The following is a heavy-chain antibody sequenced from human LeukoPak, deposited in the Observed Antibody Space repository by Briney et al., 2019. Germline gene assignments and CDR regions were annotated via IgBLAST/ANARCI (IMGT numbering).Heavy chain of an antibody. CDR1: GFTFSSYE. CDR3: ARTSWGLGGAFDM. V-gene: IGHV3-48*03. J-gene: IGHJ3*02. D-gene: IGHD7-27*01. Sequence: GGSLRLSCAASGFTFSSYEMNWVRQAPGKGLEWVSKISSSGTTIYYADSVKGRFTTSRDNAKNSLYLQLNSLRAEDTAVYYCARTSWGLGGAFDMWGPGTMVTVSS. CDR2: ISSSGTTI.